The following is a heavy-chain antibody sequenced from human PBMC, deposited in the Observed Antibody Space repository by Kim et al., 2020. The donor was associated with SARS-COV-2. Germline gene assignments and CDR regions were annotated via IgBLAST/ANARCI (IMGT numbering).Heavy chain of an antibody. CDR3: AKDDPMRGIDY. V-gene: IGHV3-30*18. J-gene: IGHJ4*02. CDR2: ISYDGSNK. D-gene: IGHD3-16*01. Sequence: GGSLRLSCAASGFTFSSYGMHWVRHAPGKGLEWVAVISYDGSNKYYADSVKGRFTISRDNSKNTLYLQMNSLRAEDTAVYYCAKDDPMRGIDYWGQGTLVTVSS. CDR1: GFTFSSYG.